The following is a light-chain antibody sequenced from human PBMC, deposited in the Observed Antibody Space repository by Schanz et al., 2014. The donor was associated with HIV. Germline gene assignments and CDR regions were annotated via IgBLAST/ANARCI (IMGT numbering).Light chain of an antibody. V-gene: IGKV4-1*01. CDR2: WAS. Sequence: DIVMTQSPDSLAVSLGERATINCKSSQSVLYDSNKKNYLAWYQQKAGQPPKLLIYWASTRESGVPDRFSGSGFGTDFTLTISSLQAEDVAVYYCQQYYSSPLTFGGGTKVEIK. CDR3: QQYYSSPLT. CDR1: QSVLYDSNKKNY. J-gene: IGKJ4*01.